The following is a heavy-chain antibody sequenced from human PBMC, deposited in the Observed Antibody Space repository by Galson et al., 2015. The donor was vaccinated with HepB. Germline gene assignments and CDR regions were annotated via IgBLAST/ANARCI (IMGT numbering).Heavy chain of an antibody. CDR3: ARAPELDDDSSGSITDV. J-gene: IGHJ6*02. D-gene: IGHD3-22*01. CDR1: GGSISSYY. V-gene: IGHV4-59*01. Sequence: ETLSLTCTVSGGSISSYYWSWTRRPPGKGLEWIGYIYYSGSTNYNPSLKSRVTISVDTSKNQFSLKLSSVTAADTAVYYCARAPELDDDSSGSITDVWGQGTTVTVSS. CDR2: IYYSGST.